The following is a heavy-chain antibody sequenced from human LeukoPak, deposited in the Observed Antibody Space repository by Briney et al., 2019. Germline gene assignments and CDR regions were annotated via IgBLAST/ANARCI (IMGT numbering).Heavy chain of an antibody. CDR2: IQEYGSKK. Sequence: PGGSLRLSCAASGFTFSSYWMTWVRQAPGKGLEWVVNIQEYGSKKYYVDSVKGRFTISRDNAKNSLYLQMNSLRAEDTDVYYCARGGGRDYYDSSGCDYWGQGTLVTVSS. V-gene: IGHV3-7*01. CDR3: ARGGGRDYYDSSGCDY. D-gene: IGHD3-22*01. J-gene: IGHJ4*02. CDR1: GFTFSSYW.